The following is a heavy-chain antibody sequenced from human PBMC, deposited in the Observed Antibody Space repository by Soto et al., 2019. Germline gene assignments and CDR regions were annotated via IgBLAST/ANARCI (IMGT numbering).Heavy chain of an antibody. CDR2: IIPIFGTA. CDR1: GGTFSSYA. CDR3: AVRSTPYYYGMDV. V-gene: IGHV1-69*13. Sequence: SVKVSCKASGGTFSSYAISWVRQAPGQGLEWMGGIIPIFGTANYAQKFQGRVTITADGSTSTAYMELSSLRSEDTAVYYCAVRSTPYYYGMDVWGQGTTVTVSS. J-gene: IGHJ6*02.